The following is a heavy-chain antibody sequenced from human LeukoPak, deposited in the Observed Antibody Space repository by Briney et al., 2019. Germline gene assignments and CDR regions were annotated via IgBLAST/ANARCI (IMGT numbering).Heavy chain of an antibody. Sequence: PGGSLRLSCAASGFTFSDYYMSWIRQAPGKGLEWVSYISSSGSTIYYADSVKGRFTISRDNAKNSLYLQMNSLKTEDTAVYYCTISSSSNPLDYWGQGTLVTVSS. J-gene: IGHJ4*02. V-gene: IGHV3-11*01. D-gene: IGHD6-6*01. CDR2: ISSSGSTI. CDR3: TISSSSNPLDY. CDR1: GFTFSDYY.